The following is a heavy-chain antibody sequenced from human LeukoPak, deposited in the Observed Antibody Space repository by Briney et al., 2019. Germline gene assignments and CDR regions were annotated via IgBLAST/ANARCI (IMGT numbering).Heavy chain of an antibody. CDR3: ARNYGGDSNFDY. CDR1: GGSISSGDYY. Sequence: TLSLTCTVSGGSISSGDYYWSWIRQPPGKGLEWIGYIYYSGSTYYNPSLKSRVTISVDTSKNQFSLKLSSVTAADTAVYYCARNYGGDSNFDYWGQGTLVTVSS. V-gene: IGHV4-30-4*01. D-gene: IGHD4-23*01. CDR2: IYYSGST. J-gene: IGHJ4*02.